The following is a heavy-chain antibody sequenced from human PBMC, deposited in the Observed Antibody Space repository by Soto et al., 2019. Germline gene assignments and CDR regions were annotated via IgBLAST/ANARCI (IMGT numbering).Heavy chain of an antibody. CDR2: VYHSGST. CDR1: GASISTNNW. Sequence: KASETLSLTCAVSGASISTNNWWRWVRQPPGKGLEGSGEVYHSGSTNCNPTLKIRVTISIYKSQIQFSLRSASMTAADVSVYYCAVPGAGDFDYWSQGTLVTVSS. CDR3: AVPGAGDFDY. J-gene: IGHJ4*02. D-gene: IGHD6-13*01. V-gene: IGHV4-4*02.